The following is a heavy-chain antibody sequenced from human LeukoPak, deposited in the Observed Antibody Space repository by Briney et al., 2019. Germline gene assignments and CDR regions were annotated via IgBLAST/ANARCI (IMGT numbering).Heavy chain of an antibody. J-gene: IGHJ4*02. CDR2: IIPIFGTA. V-gene: IGHV1-69*13. Sequence: SVTVSCKASGGTFSSYAISWVRQAPGQGREGMGGIIPIFGTANYAQKFQGRVTITADESTSTAYMELSSLRSEDTAVYYCASGSSGGVATMYRGQGTLVTVSS. D-gene: IGHD5-12*01. CDR3: ASGSSGGVATMY. CDR1: GGTFSSYA.